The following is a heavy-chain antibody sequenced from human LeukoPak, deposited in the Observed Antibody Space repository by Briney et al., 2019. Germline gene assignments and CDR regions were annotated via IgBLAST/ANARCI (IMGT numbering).Heavy chain of an antibody. CDR2: IYYSGST. Sequence: SETLSLTCTVSGGSISSSSYYWGWIRQPPGKGLEWIGRIYYSGSTYYNPSLKSRVTISVDTSKNQFSLKLSSVTAADTAVYYCARRVPTRRIAVAGNYYYYYMDVWGKGTTVTVSS. D-gene: IGHD6-19*01. CDR1: GGSISSSSYY. J-gene: IGHJ6*03. V-gene: IGHV4-39*01. CDR3: ARRVPTRRIAVAGNYYYYYMDV.